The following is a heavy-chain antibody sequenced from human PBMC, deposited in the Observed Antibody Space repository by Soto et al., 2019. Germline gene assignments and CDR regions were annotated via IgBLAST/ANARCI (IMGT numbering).Heavy chain of an antibody. CDR1: GFSVGGNY. J-gene: IGHJ4*02. D-gene: IGHD2-21*01. CDR3: ARGPNSDC. V-gene: IGHV3-53*01. CDR2: IYSGGNP. Sequence: EERLVQSGGGLVQPGGSLRLSCAASGFSVGGNYMSWVRQAPGKGLELVSLIYSGGNPFYADSMRGRFTLSRDNSNNMLYLQKDSLRAEDTAVYCCARGPNSDCWGQGTLVIVSS.